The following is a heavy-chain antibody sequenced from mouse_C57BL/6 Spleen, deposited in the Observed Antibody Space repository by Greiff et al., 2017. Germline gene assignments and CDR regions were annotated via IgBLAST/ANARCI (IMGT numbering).Heavy chain of an antibody. J-gene: IGHJ2*01. CDR2: IRNKANGYTT. D-gene: IGHD1-1*01. V-gene: IGHV7-3*01. CDR3: ARLLLRPYYFDY. CDR1: GFTFTDYY. Sequence: EVQLQQSGGGLVQPGGSLSLSCAASGFTFTDYYMSWVRQPPGKALEWLGFIRNKANGYTTEYSASVKGRFTISRDNSQSILYLQMNALSAEDSATYYCARLLLRPYYFDYWGQGTTLTVSS.